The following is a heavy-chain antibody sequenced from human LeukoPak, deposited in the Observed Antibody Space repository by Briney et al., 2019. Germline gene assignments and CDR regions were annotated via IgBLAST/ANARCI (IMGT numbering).Heavy chain of an antibody. J-gene: IGHJ4*02. CDR3: ARAPPITIFGVAKPPLDY. CDR1: GYTFTSYG. V-gene: IGHV1-18*01. CDR2: ISAYNGNT. Sequence: ASVKVSCKASGYTFTSYGISWVRQAPGQGLEWMGWISAYNGNTNYAQKLQGRVTMTTDTSTSTAHMELRSLRSDDTAVYYCARAPPITIFGVAKPPLDYWGQGTLVTVSS. D-gene: IGHD3-3*01.